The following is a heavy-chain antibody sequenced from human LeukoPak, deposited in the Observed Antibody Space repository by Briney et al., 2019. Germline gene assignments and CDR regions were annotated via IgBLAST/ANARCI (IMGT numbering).Heavy chain of an antibody. J-gene: IGHJ3*02. CDR3: ARLNDGFDI. Sequence: GESLKTSFKGSGYRFTRYWIAWVRQMPGKGLQWMGIIDLGDSETRYSPSFQGQVTITADKSISTAYLQWSSLKASDTAMYYCARLNDGFDIWGQGTLIIVSS. CDR1: GYRFTRYW. CDR2: IDLGDSET. V-gene: IGHV5-51*01.